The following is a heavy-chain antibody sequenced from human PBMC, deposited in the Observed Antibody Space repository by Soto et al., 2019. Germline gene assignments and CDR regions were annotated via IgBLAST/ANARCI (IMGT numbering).Heavy chain of an antibody. Sequence: QVQLVQSGAEVKKPGSSVKVSCKASGGTFSSYAISWVRQAPGQGLEWMGGIIPIFGTANYAQKFQGRVTITADESTSTADRELSSLRAEDTAVYYCARSRVTYYDDRSAWDIWGQGTMVTVSS. CDR3: ARSRVTYYDDRSAWDI. J-gene: IGHJ3*02. D-gene: IGHD3-22*01. V-gene: IGHV1-69*01. CDR1: GGTFSSYA. CDR2: IIPIFGTA.